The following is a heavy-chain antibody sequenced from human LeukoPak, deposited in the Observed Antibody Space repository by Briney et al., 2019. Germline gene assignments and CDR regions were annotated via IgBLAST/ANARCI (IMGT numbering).Heavy chain of an antibody. D-gene: IGHD2-2*01. CDR2: INHSGST. J-gene: IGHJ3*02. CDR1: GGSFSGYY. V-gene: IGHV4-34*01. Sequence: SETLSLTCAVYGGSFSGYYWSWIRQPPGKGLEWIGEINHSGSTNYNPSLKSRVTISVDTSKNQFSLKLSSVAAADTAMYFCVRTRLSDHIEPAAERADDACDMWGQGTMVTVSS. CDR3: VRTRLSDHIEPAAERADDACDM.